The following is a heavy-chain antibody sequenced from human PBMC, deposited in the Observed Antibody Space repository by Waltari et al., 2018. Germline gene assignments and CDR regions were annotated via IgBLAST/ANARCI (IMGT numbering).Heavy chain of an antibody. CDR1: GGSISSSSYY. Sequence: QLQLQESGPGLVKPSETLSLTCTVSGGSISSSSYYWGWIRQPPGKGLEWIGSIYYSGSTNDNPALKSRVTISVDTSKNQFSLKLSSVTAADTAVYYCARGIAVARGGNWFDPWGQGTLVTVSS. J-gene: IGHJ5*02. CDR3: ARGIAVARGGNWFDP. CDR2: IYYSGST. V-gene: IGHV4-39*07. D-gene: IGHD6-19*01.